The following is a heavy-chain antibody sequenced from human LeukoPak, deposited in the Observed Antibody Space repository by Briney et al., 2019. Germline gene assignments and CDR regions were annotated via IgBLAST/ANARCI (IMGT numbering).Heavy chain of an antibody. D-gene: IGHD6-19*01. CDR1: GFTFSSYS. CDR3: AVAGLSYWYFDL. Sequence: KPGGSLRLSCAASGFTFSSYSMNWVRQAPGKGLEWVSSISSSSSYIYYADSVKGRFTISRDNARNSLYLQMNSLRAEDTAVYYCAVAGLSYWYFDLWGRGTLVTVSS. CDR2: ISSSSSYI. V-gene: IGHV3-21*01. J-gene: IGHJ2*01.